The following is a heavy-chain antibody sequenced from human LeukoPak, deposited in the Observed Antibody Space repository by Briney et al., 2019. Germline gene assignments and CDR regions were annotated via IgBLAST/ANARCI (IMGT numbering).Heavy chain of an antibody. J-gene: IGHJ3*02. Sequence: GGSLRLSCAASGFTFSSHAMHWVRQAPGKGLEWVAVISYDGSNKYYADSVKGRFTISRDNSKNTLYLQMNSLRAEDTAVYYCARTRDDAFDIWGQGTMVTVSS. CDR2: ISYDGSNK. V-gene: IGHV3-30-3*01. CDR3: ARTRDDAFDI. CDR1: GFTFSSHA.